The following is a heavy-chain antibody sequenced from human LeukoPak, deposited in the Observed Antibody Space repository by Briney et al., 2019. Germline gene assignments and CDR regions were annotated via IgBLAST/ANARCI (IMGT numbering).Heavy chain of an antibody. V-gene: IGHV3-30*18. CDR3: AKVETGTTSGTYYYGMDV. Sequence: GGSLRLSCAASGFTFSSYGMHWVRQAPGKGLEWVAVISYDGSNKYYADSVKGRFTISRDNSKNTLYPQMNSLRAEDTAVYYCAKVETGTTSGTYYYGMDVWGQGATVTVSS. J-gene: IGHJ6*02. D-gene: IGHD1-7*01. CDR1: GFTFSSYG. CDR2: ISYDGSNK.